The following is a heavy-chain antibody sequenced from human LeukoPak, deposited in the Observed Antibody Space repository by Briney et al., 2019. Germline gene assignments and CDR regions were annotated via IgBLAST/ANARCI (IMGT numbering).Heavy chain of an antibody. CDR2: INHSGST. CDR1: GGSFSGYY. D-gene: IGHD3-9*01. Sequence: PSDTLSLTCAIYGGSFSGYYWRCIRQPPGKGLEWIGEINHSGSTNYNPSLKSRVTISVDTSKNQFSLKLRSVTAADTAVYYCARGPDIFDYWGQGTLVTVSS. CDR3: ARGPDIFDY. V-gene: IGHV4-34*01. J-gene: IGHJ4*02.